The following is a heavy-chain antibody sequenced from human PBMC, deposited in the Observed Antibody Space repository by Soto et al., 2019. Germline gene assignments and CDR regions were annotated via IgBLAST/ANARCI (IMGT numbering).Heavy chain of an antibody. CDR2: INAGNGNT. V-gene: IGHV1-3*01. CDR1: GTTFTGYA. CDR3: ARNGNSGSYNYYYGMDV. J-gene: IGHJ6*02. Sequence: GASVKVSCKASGTTFTGYARHWVRQAPGQRLEWMGWINAGNGNTKYSQKFQGRVTITRDTSASTAYMELSSLRSEDTAVYYCARNGNSGSYNYYYGMDVWGQGTTVTVSS. D-gene: IGHD1-26*01.